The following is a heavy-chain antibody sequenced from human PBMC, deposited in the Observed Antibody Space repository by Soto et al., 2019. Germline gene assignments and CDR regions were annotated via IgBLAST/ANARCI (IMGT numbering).Heavy chain of an antibody. J-gene: IGHJ6*03. V-gene: IGHV3-33*01. CDR2: IWYDGSNK. D-gene: IGHD3-3*01. CDR3: ARAPPHAIFVVGYYYYYMDV. Sequence: QVQLVESGGGVVQPGRSLRLSCAASGFTFSSYGMHWVRQAPGKGLEWVAVIWYDGSNKYYADSVKGRFTISRDNSKNTLYLQMNSLRAEDTAVYYCARAPPHAIFVVGYYYYYMDVWGKGTTVTVSS. CDR1: GFTFSSYG.